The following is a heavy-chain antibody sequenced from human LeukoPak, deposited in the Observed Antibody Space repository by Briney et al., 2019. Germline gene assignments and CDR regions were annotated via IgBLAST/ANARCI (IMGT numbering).Heavy chain of an antibody. J-gene: IGHJ5*02. CDR1: GYSISSGYY. Sequence: PSETLSLTGTVSGYSISSGYYGGWIRQPPGKGLEWIGSIYHSGSTYYNPSLKSRVTISVDTSKNQFSLKLSSVTAADTAVYYCARPGYCSGGSCYSYSWFDPWGQGTLVTVSS. D-gene: IGHD2-15*01. CDR2: IYHSGST. V-gene: IGHV4-38-2*02. CDR3: ARPGYCSGGSCYSYSWFDP.